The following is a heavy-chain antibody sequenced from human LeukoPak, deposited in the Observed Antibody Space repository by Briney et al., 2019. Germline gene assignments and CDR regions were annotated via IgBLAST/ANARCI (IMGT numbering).Heavy chain of an antibody. D-gene: IGHD3-22*01. CDR3: ARSSGYFPINWFDP. CDR2: IYYSGST. Sequence: PSETLSLTCTVSGASISNSDYYWSWIRQPPGKGLEWIGYIYYSGSTYYNPSLKSRVTISVDTSKNQFSLKLSSVTAADTAVYYCARSSGYFPINWFDPWGQGTLVTVSS. V-gene: IGHV4-30-4*01. CDR1: GASISNSDYY. J-gene: IGHJ5*02.